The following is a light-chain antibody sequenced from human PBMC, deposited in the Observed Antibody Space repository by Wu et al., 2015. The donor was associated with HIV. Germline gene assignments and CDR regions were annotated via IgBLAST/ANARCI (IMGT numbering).Light chain of an antibody. CDR1: QSVSSN. CDR2: GAS. Sequence: EIVMTQSPATLSVSPGERATLSCRASQSVSSNLAWYQQKPGQGPRLLIYGASTRATGIPARFSGSGSGTEFTLTISSLLSEDFAVYYCQHYDNWRLTFGQETKVELK. J-gene: IGKJ1*01. V-gene: IGKV3-15*01. CDR3: QHYDNWRLT.